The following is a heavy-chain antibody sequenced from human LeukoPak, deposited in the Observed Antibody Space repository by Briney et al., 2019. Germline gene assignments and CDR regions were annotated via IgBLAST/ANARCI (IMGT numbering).Heavy chain of an antibody. J-gene: IGHJ4*02. Sequence: GGSLRLSCAASGLTFSRYAMSWVRQAPGKGLEWFSGVSTSVGRTNSAGSVKVRLTISRDNSKNSLHLQMTSRRAEDTAIYYCAKQAYDSPRTDFDYWGQGTLVTVSS. CDR3: AKQAYDSPRTDFDY. CDR2: VSTSVGRT. CDR1: GLTFSRYA. D-gene: IGHD3-22*01. V-gene: IGHV3-23*01.